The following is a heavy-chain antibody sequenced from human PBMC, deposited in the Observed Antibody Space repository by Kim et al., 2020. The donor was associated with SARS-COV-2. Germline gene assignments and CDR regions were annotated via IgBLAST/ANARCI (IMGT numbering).Heavy chain of an antibody. V-gene: IGHV1-18*01. D-gene: IGHD3-10*01. Sequence: AQKLQGRVTMTTDTSTSTAYMELRSLRSDDTAVYYCARLLWFGELLYPDYWGQGTLVTVSS. CDR3: ARLLWFGELLYPDY. J-gene: IGHJ4*02.